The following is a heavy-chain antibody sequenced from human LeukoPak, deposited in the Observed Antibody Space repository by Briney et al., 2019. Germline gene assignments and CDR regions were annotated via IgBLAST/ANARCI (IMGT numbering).Heavy chain of an antibody. Sequence: SETLSLTCTVSGGSISSGGYYWSWIRQHPGKGLEWIGYIYYSGSTYYNPSLKSRVTISVDTSKNQFSLKLSSVTAADTAVYYCARGISDYSNYLAPKFDYWGQGTLVTVSS. CDR2: IYYSGST. D-gene: IGHD4-11*01. J-gene: IGHJ4*02. CDR3: ARGISDYSNYLAPKFDY. CDR1: GGSISSGGYY. V-gene: IGHV4-31*03.